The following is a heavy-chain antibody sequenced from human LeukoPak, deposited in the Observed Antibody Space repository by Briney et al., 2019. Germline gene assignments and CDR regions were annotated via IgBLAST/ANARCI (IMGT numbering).Heavy chain of an antibody. D-gene: IGHD6-19*01. J-gene: IGHJ4*02. CDR3: ARAWGSIAVAAIDY. CDR2: ISAYNGNT. Sequence: ASVKVSCKASGYTCTSYGISWVRQAPGQGLEWMGWISAYNGNTNYAQKLQGRVTMTTDTSTSTAYMELRSLRSDDTAVYYCARAWGSIAVAAIDYWGQGTLVTVSS. V-gene: IGHV1-18*04. CDR1: GYTCTSYG.